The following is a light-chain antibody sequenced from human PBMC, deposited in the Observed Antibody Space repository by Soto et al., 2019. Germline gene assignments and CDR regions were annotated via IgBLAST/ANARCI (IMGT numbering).Light chain of an antibody. V-gene: IGLV2-8*01. J-gene: IGLJ2*01. Sequence: ALTQPPSASGSPGQSVTISCTGTSSDVGNYNYVSWYQQYPGKAPKLMIYEVNKRPSGVPDRFSGSKSGNTASLTVSGLQAEDEADYYCTSYAAGKNVVFGGGTKLTVL. CDR2: EVN. CDR3: TSYAAGKNVV. CDR1: SSDVGNYNY.